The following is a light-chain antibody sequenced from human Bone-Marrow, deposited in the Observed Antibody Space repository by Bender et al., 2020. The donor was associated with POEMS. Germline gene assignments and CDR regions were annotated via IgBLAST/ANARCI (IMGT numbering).Light chain of an antibody. CDR3: QAWDSSTVI. J-gene: IGLJ2*01. CDR1: KLGETS. CDR2: HDN. V-gene: IGLV3-1*01. Sequence: SYELTQPPSVSVSPGQTATITCSGDKLGETSAYWYQQRPGQSPVLVFSHDNKRPSGIPERFSGSNSGNTATLTISGAQAMDDADYFCQAWDSSTVIFGGGTKLTVL.